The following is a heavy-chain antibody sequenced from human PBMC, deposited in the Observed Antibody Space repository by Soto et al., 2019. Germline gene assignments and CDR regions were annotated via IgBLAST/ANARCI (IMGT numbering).Heavy chain of an antibody. V-gene: IGHV3-30*03. CDR3: ATSGYGSIGY. CDR1: GFTFSSYG. CDR2: ISYDGSNK. D-gene: IGHD5-12*01. J-gene: IGHJ1*01. Sequence: VGSLRLSCAASGFTFSSYGMHWVRQAPGKGLEWVAVISYDGSNKYYADSVKGRFTISRDNSKNTLYLQMNSLRAEDTAVYYCATSGYGSIGYWGQGTLVTVSS.